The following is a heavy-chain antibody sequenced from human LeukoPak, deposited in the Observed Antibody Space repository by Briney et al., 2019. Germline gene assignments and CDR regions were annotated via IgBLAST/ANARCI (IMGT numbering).Heavy chain of an antibody. D-gene: IGHD2-2*01. Sequence: GGSLRLSCAVSGITLSNYGMSWVRQAPGKGLEWVAGISGSGGGTNYADSVKGRFTISRDNPKNTLHLQMNSLRAEDTAVYYCARAPLGAYCSSTSCYAWFDPWGQGTLVTVSS. CDR1: GITLSNYG. CDR3: ARAPLGAYCSSTSCYAWFDP. J-gene: IGHJ5*02. CDR2: ISGSGGGT. V-gene: IGHV3-23*01.